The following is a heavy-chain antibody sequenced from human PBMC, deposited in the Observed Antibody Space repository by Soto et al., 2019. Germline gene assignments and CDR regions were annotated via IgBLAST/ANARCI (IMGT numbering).Heavy chain of an antibody. D-gene: IGHD3-3*01. Sequence: LRLSCAASGFTFSSYSMSWVRQAPWKGLEWVSAISGSGGSTYYADSVKGRFTISRDNSKNTLYLQMNSLRAEDTAVYYCAKDSPTYYDFWSGYSLPSYYYYYYGMDVWGQGTTVTVSS. CDR2: ISGSGGST. J-gene: IGHJ6*02. CDR3: AKDSPTYYDFWSGYSLPSYYYYYYGMDV. CDR1: GFTFSSYS. V-gene: IGHV3-23*01.